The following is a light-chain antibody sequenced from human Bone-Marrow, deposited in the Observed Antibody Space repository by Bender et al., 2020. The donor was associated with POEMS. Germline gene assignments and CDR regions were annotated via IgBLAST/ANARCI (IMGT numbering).Light chain of an antibody. V-gene: IGLV2-14*03. J-gene: IGLJ3*02. CDR1: SSDVGGYNY. CDR3: SSYTTITTGV. CDR2: DVS. Sequence: QSVLTQPPSVSGAPGQRVTISCTGTSSDVGGYNYVSWYQQHPGKAPKLIIYDVSNRPSGVSNRFSGSKSGNTASLTISGLQAEDEADYYCSSYTTITTGVFGGGTKLTVL.